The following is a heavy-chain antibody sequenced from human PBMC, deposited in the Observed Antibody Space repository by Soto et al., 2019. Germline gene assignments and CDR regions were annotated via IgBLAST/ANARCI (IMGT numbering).Heavy chain of an antibody. CDR2: IYYSGST. D-gene: IGHD3-22*01. J-gene: IGHJ5*02. V-gene: IGHV4-59*01. CDR3: AREEGKYYYDSSGYYDA. CDR1: GGSISSYY. Sequence: ASETLYLTCTVCGGSISSYYWSWIRQPPGKGLEWIGYIYYSGSTNYNPSLKSRVTISVDTSKNQFSLKLSSVTAADTAVYYCAREEGKYYYDSSGYYDAWGQGTLVTVSS.